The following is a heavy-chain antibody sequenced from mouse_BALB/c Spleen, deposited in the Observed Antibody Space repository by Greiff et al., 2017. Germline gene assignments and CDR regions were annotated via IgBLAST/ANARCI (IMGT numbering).Heavy chain of an antibody. CDR1: GFNIKDTY. CDR2: FDPANGNT. Sequence: EVQLQQSGAELVKPGASVKLSCTASGFNIKDTYMHWVKQRPEQGLEWIGRFDPANGNTKYDPKFQGKATITADTSSNTAYLQLSSLTSEDTAVYYCARGYRYDGDWYFDVWGAGTTVTVSS. CDR3: ARGYRYDGDWYFDV. J-gene: IGHJ1*01. D-gene: IGHD2-14*01. V-gene: IGHV14-3*02.